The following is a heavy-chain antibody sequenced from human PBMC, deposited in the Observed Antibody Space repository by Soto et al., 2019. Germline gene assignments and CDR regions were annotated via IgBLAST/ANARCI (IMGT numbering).Heavy chain of an antibody. CDR1: GFTFNNYA. V-gene: IGHV3-23*01. J-gene: IGHJ4*01. D-gene: IGHD4-17*01. CDR3: AKDPSVSTAYYFDY. Sequence: SGGSLRLSCAASGFTFNNYAMSWVRQAPGKGLQCVSAISGSGADTYYADSVKGRFTISRDNSKNTLYLQMTSLRAEDTAVYYCAKDPSVSTAYYFDYGGHGALVTVSS. CDR2: ISGSGADT.